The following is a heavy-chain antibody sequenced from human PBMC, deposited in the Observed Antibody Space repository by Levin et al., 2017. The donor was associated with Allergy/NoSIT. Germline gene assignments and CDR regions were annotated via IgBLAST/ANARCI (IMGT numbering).Heavy chain of an antibody. CDR2: INTNTGNP. CDR1: GYTFTSYA. J-gene: IGHJ5*02. CDR3: ARVRHDYGDYNWFDP. Sequence: GESLKISCKASGYTFTSYAMNWVRQAPGQGLEWMGWINTNTGNPTYAQGFTGRFVFSLDTSVSTAYLQISSLKAEDTAVYYCARVRHDYGDYNWFDPWGQGTLVTVSS. V-gene: IGHV7-4-1*02. D-gene: IGHD4-17*01.